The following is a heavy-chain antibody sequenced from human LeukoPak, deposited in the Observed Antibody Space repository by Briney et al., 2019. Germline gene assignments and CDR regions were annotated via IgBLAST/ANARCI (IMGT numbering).Heavy chain of an antibody. J-gene: IGHJ5*02. Sequence: SVKVSCKASGGTFSSYAISWVRQAPGQGLEWMGGIIPIFGTANYAQKFQGRVTITTDESTSTAYMELSSLRSEDTAVYYCARMVDMVRGGFTWGQGTLVTVSS. V-gene: IGHV1-69*05. D-gene: IGHD3-10*01. CDR1: GGTFSSYA. CDR3: ARMVDMVRGGFT. CDR2: IIPIFGTA.